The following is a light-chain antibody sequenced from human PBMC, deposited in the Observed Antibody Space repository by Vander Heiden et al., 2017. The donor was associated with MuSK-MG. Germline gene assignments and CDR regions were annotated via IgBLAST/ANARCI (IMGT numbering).Light chain of an antibody. CDR3: QQDGSSPPDT. CDR2: GAA. CDR1: QSVSSSY. J-gene: IGKJ2*01. Sequence: IVLTQSPGSLSLSPGESAPLSCKASQSVSSSYLAWYQQKPGQAPRLLIYGAASRATGIPDRFSGSGSGTDFTLTISRLEQEDFAVYYCQQDGSSPPDTFGQGTKLEIK. V-gene: IGKV3-20*01.